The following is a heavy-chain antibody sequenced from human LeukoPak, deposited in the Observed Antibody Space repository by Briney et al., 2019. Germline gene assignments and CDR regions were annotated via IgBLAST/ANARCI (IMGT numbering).Heavy chain of an antibody. CDR1: GFTFSLYG. Sequence: GGSLRLSCAASGFTFSLYGMNWVRQAPGKGLEWAASIYYADSLKGRFTISRDNAKNSLYLQMNSLRGEDTAVYYCARNQRSSSSHFDHWGQGTLVTVSS. J-gene: IGHJ4*02. D-gene: IGHD6-6*01. V-gene: IGHV3-21*01. CDR3: ARNQRSSSSHFDH. CDR2: I.